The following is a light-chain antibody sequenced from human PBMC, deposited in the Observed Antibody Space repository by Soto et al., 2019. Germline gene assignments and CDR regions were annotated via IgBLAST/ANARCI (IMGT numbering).Light chain of an antibody. CDR1: QSVLYSSTNKNY. CDR2: WAS. Sequence: DIVMTQSPDSLAVSLGERATINCKSSQSVLYSSTNKNYLAWYQQKPGQPPKLLIYWASTRESGVPDRFSGSGSGTDFTLTISSLQAEDVAVYYCQQDYSPPPYTLGQWTKLEIK. V-gene: IGKV4-1*01. J-gene: IGKJ2*01. CDR3: QQDYSPPPYT.